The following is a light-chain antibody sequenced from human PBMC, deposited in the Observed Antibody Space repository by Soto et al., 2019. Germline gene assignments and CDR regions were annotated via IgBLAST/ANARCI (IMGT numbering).Light chain of an antibody. CDR3: SSYAGSNTPYV. CDR2: EVI. CDR1: SSDVGGYNY. J-gene: IGLJ1*01. Sequence: QSVLTQPPSASGSPGQSVTISCTGTSSDVGGYNYVSWYQQHPGKAPKLLIYEVITRPSGVPDRFSASRSGNTASLTVSGLQAEDEADYYCSSYAGSNTPYVFGTGTKLTVL. V-gene: IGLV2-8*01.